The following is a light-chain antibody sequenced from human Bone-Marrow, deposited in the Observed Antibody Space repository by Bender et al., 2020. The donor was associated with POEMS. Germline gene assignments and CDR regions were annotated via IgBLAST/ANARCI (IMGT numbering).Light chain of an antibody. J-gene: IGLJ2*01. V-gene: IGLV2-14*01. CDR2: EVN. CDR3: ISYTSSNTMV. CDR1: TSDIGSYNS. Sequence: QSALTQPASVSGSPGQSITISCTGTTSDIGSYNSVSWYQQHPGKAPKLMIYEVNNRPSGVSNRFSGSKSGNKASLTISGLQAEDEADYYCISYTSSNTMVFGGGTKLTVL.